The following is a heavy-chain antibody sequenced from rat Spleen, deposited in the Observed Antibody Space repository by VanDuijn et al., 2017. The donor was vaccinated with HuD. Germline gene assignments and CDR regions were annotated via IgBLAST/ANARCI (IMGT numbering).Heavy chain of an antibody. Sequence: EVQLVESGGGLVQPGGSLKLSCAASGFTFSNYGMAWVRQAPKKGLEWVASISYEGSSTYYGNSVKGRFTISRDNAQNTLYLQMNSLRSEDTATYYCTRRATTVASYFDYWGQGVMVTVSS. V-gene: IGHV5-22*01. CDR3: TRRATTVASYFDY. D-gene: IGHD1-8*01. CDR2: ISYEGSST. J-gene: IGHJ2*01. CDR1: GFTFSNYG.